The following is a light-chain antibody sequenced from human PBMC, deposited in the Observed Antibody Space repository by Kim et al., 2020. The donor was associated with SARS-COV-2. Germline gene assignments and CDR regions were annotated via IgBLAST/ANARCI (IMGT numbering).Light chain of an antibody. CDR2: GAS. Sequence: IVLTQSPGTLSLSTGERATLSCRASQSVTSSYLAWYQQKPGQPPRLLIYGASNRATGIPDRFSGSGSGTDFTLTISRLESEDLAVYYCQQYSTSLRTFGQGTKVDIK. J-gene: IGKJ1*01. V-gene: IGKV3-20*01. CDR3: QQYSTSLRT. CDR1: QSVTSSY.